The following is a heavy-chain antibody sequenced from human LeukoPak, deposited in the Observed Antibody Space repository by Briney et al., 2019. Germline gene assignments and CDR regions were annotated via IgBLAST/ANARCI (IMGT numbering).Heavy chain of an antibody. CDR2: IIPILGIA. J-gene: IGHJ4*02. D-gene: IGHD1-26*01. CDR3: GREDSSGSYYDY. CDR1: GGTFSSYA. V-gene: IGHV1-69*04. Sequence: SVKVSCKASGGTFSSYAISWVRQAPGQGLEWMGRIIPILGIANYAQKFQGRVTITADKSTSTAYMELSSLRSEDTAVYYCGREDSSGSYYDYWGQGTQVTVSS.